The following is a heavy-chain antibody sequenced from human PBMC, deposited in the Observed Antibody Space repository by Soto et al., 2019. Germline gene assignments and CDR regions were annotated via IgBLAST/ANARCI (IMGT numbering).Heavy chain of an antibody. CDR1: GGSISSYY. CDR2: IYYSGST. V-gene: IGHV4-59*01. Sequence: QVQLQESGPGLVKPSETLSLTCTVSGGSISSYYWSWIRQPPGKGLEWIGYIYYSGSTNYNPSLKGRVPRTEDRSKKLLARKLASVTVAERAVSFCAGGGRSGLLPSCFDCGGKGTVVTVSA. CDR3: AGGGRSGLLPSCFDC. J-gene: IGHJ4*02. D-gene: IGHD3-22*01.